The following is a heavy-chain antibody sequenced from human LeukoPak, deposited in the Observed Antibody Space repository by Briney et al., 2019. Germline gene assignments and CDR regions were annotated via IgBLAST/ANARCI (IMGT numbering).Heavy chain of an antibody. V-gene: IGHV3-7*01. D-gene: IGHD6-19*01. CDR1: GFTFSDYY. CDR3: AREGPTIAVAGRGGGFDY. Sequence: GGSLRLSCAASGFTFSDYYMNWIRQAPGKGLEWVANIKQDGSEKYYVDSVKGRFTISRDNAKNSLYLQMNSLRAEDTAVYYCAREGPTIAVAGRGGGFDYWGQGTLVTVSS. CDR2: IKQDGSEK. J-gene: IGHJ4*02.